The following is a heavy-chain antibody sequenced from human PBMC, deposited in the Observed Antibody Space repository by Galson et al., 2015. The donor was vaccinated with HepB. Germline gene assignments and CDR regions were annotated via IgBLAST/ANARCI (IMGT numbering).Heavy chain of an antibody. J-gene: IGHJ4*02. CDR2: ISHDGKHQ. Sequence: SLRLSCATSGFKFTDFAMHWVRQAPGKGLEWVAIISHDGKHQYYADPVRDRFTISRDVSKNTLYLQMNSLRTDDTAIYYCARDPDDTEGYYMTFEYWGQGSLVTVSS. V-gene: IGHV3-30*03. CDR3: ARDPDDTEGYYMTFEY. D-gene: IGHD1-26*01. CDR1: GFKFTDFA.